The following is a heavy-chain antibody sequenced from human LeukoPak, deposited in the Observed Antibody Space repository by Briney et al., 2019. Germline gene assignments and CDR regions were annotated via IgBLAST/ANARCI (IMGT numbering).Heavy chain of an antibody. Sequence: GGSLRLSCAGSGLTFSRHWMSWVRQAPGKGLEWVANIKQDGSEKYYVDSVKGRFTISRDNAKNSLYLQMNSLRAEDTAVYYCARGSNSSSFRYYFDNWGQGTLVTVSS. CDR2: IKQDGSEK. CDR3: ARGSNSSSFRYYFDN. D-gene: IGHD6-6*01. CDR1: GLTFSRHW. V-gene: IGHV3-7*01. J-gene: IGHJ4*02.